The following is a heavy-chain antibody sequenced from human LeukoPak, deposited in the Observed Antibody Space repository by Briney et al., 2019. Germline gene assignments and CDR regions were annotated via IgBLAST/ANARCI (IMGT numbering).Heavy chain of an antibody. J-gene: IGHJ4*02. CDR3: AKDSTYYYDSSGYYLY. Sequence: PGGFLRLSCAASGFTFSSYAMSWVRQAPGKGLEWVSAISGSGGSTYYADSVKGRFTISRDNSKNTLYLQMNSLRAEDTAVYYCAKDSTYYYDSSGYYLYWGQGTLVTVSS. V-gene: IGHV3-23*01. D-gene: IGHD3-22*01. CDR2: ISGSGGST. CDR1: GFTFSSYA.